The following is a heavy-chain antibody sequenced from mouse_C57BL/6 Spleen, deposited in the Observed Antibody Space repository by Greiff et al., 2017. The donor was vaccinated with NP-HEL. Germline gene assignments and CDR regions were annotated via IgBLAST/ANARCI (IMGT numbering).Heavy chain of an antibody. J-gene: IGHJ1*03. CDR3: AKYYGSPHWYFDV. V-gene: IGHV1-78*01. CDR1: GYTFTDHT. Sequence: VQLQQSDAELVKPGASVKISCKVSGYTFTDHTIHWMKQRPEQGLEWIGYIYPRDGSTKYNEKFKGKATLTADKSSSTAYMQLNSLTSEDSAVYFCAKYYGSPHWYFDVWGTGTTVTVSS. CDR2: IYPRDGST. D-gene: IGHD1-1*01.